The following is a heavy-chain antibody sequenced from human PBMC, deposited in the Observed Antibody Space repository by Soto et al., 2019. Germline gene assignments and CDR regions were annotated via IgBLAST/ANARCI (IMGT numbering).Heavy chain of an antibody. D-gene: IGHD2-21*02. Sequence: QVQLVQSGAEVKKPGASVKVSCKSSGYPFNTYYLHWVRQAPGQGLEWMGMIHPSGGGSTYAQKFLGRVTMTMDSSTSTVFMELTSLRSADTAVYYCARGGHIAVVTDSFDSWGQGTLVTDSS. J-gene: IGHJ4*02. CDR2: IHPSGGGS. CDR3: ARGGHIAVVTDSFDS. CDR1: GYPFNTYY. V-gene: IGHV1-46*02.